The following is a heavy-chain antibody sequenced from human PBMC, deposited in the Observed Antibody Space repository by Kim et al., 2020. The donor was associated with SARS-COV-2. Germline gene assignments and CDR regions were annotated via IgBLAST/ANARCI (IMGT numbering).Heavy chain of an antibody. Sequence: GGSLRLSCEASGFTFRDIAMSWVRHTPEKGLQWASSITGSGRTTYYVDPVKGRLTISRDNSKNTLHLQMNSLRADDTAVYYCAKGGGGPDVNYYYG. J-gene: IGHJ6*01. CDR2: ITGSGRTT. CDR1: GFTFRDIA. V-gene: IGHV3-23*01. D-gene: IGHD3-16*01. CDR3: AKGGGGPDVNYYYG.